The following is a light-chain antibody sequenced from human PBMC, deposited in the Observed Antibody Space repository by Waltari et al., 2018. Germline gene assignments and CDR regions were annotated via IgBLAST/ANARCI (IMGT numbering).Light chain of an antibody. Sequence: QSALTQPPSVSGSPGQSVTISCTGTRTDVGSYSRVSWSQQPPGSAPKFIIYEVNNRPSWVPDRFSGSKSGNTASLTISGLQPEDEADYYCSSYTSSTTLVFGGGTSLTVL. CDR3: SSYTSSTTLV. CDR2: EVN. V-gene: IGLV2-18*02. J-gene: IGLJ3*02. CDR1: RTDVGSYSR.